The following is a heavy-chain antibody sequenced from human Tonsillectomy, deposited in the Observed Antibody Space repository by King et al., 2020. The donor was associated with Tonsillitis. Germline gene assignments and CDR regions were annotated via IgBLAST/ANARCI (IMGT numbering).Heavy chain of an antibody. D-gene: IGHD3-9*01. V-gene: IGHV3-33*05. Sequence: QLVQSGGGVVQPGRSLRLSCAASGFSFSSYGIHWVRQAPGKGLEWVAVISNDGSNKYYADSVKGRFTISRDNSKNTLYLQMNSLRADDTAVYYCARVLGGFDWSYGMDVWGQGTTVTVSS. CDR2: ISNDGSNK. CDR3: ARVLGGFDWSYGMDV. J-gene: IGHJ6*02. CDR1: GFSFSSYG.